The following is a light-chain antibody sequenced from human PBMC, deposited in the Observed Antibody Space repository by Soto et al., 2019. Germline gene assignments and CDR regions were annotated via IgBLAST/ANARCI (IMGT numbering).Light chain of an antibody. V-gene: IGKV4-1*01. CDR1: QSLLYGGNDRNY. Sequence: DIVMTQSPDSLAVSLGERATIDCKSSQSLLYGGNDRNYLDWYQHKPGQSPKLIMYWASTREAGVPDRFSGSGSGTHFTLTISSLQAEDVAVYYCQQYYTTPQTFGQGTKLEIK. CDR3: QQYYTTPQT. CDR2: WAS. J-gene: IGKJ2*01.